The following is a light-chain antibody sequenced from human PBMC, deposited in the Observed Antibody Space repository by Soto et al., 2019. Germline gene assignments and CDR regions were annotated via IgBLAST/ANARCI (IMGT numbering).Light chain of an antibody. CDR2: RNN. Sequence: QSVLTQPPSESGSPGQRVTISCSGTSSSIESNYVYWYQQLPGSAPRLLIYRNNQRPSGVPDRFSGSKSGTSASLAISALRSEDKADYYCTVWDDSLRGRLFGGGTKLTVL. CDR3: TVWDDSLRGRL. CDR1: SSSIESNY. V-gene: IGLV1-47*01. J-gene: IGLJ2*01.